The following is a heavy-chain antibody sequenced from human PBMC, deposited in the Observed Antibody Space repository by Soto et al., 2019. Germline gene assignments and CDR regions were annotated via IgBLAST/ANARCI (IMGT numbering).Heavy chain of an antibody. CDR2: VYWDDDK. J-gene: IGHJ5*02. CDR3: AHMIEGAFFDP. V-gene: IGHV2-5*02. Sequence: QVTLKESGPTLVKPTQTLTLTCTFSGVSLSTSGMGVGWIRQPPGKALEWLALVYWDDDKRYSPSLKSRLTITKDTSKNQVVLTMTYMDPVDTATYYCAHMIEGAFFDPWGQGTLFTVSS. CDR1: GVSLSTSGMG. D-gene: IGHD2-21*01.